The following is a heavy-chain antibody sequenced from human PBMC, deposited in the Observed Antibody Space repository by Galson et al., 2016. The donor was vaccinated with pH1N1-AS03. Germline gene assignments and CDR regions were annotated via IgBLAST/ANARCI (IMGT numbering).Heavy chain of an antibody. CDR1: GGSISHLS. CDR2: AYNSGST. D-gene: IGHD4-23*01. CDR3: ATGLGWTADY. Sequence: SETLSLTCAVSGGSISHLSCTWIRQPPGKGLEWIGHAYNSGSTNYNPSLKGRVAISVDTSKNQFSLKLNSVTAADAAVYYCATGLGWTADYWGQGTLVTVSS. V-gene: IGHV4-59*11. J-gene: IGHJ4*02.